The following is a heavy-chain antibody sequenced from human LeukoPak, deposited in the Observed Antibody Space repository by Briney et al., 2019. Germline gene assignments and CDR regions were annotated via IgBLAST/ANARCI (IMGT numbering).Heavy chain of an antibody. CDR3: ARATLWYFDL. J-gene: IGHJ2*01. Sequence: GGSLRLSCAASGFTFSSYGMHWVRQAPGKGLEWVAFIRYDGSNKYYADSVKGRFTISRDNARNSLYLQMSSLRAEDTAVYYCARATLWYFDLWGRGTLVTVSS. CDR2: IRYDGSNK. CDR1: GFTFSSYG. V-gene: IGHV3-30*02.